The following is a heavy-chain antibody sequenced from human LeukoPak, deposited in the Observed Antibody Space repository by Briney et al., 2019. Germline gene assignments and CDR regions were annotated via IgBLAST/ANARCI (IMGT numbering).Heavy chain of an antibody. V-gene: IGHV3-23*01. CDR3: AKGLAARHWFDP. D-gene: IGHD6-6*01. CDR1: GFTFNTYG. Sequence: GGSLRLSCAASGFTFNTYGLSWVRQAPGKGLDWVSTITGSGSTTYYADSVKGRFTISRDNSKNTLYLQMNSLRAEDTAVYYCAKGLAARHWFDPWGQGTLVTVSS. CDR2: ITGSGSTT. J-gene: IGHJ5*02.